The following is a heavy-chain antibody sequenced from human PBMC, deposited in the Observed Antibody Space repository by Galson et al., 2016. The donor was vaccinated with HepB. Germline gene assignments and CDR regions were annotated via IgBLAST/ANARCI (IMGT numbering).Heavy chain of an antibody. CDR1: GFTFSDHY. D-gene: IGHD2/OR15-2a*01. J-gene: IGHJ4*02. CDR2: SRDKAHSYTT. V-gene: IGHV3-72*01. Sequence: SLRLSCAASGFTFSDHYIDWVRQAPGKGLEWVGRSRDKAHSYTTEYAASVKGRFAISRDESENSLYLQMTSLKTEDTAVYYCARDFYDGSCHYMDYWGRGTLVTVSS. CDR3: ARDFYDGSCHYMDY.